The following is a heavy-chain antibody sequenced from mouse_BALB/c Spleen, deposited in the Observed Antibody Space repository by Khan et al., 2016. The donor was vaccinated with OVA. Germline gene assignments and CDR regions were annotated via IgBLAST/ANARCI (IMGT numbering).Heavy chain of an antibody. CDR3: ASYRYDYFDY. Sequence: VQLQESGAELARPGASVKLSCKASGYTFTTYWMQWVKQRPEQGLEWIGTIYPGDGDTRYTQNFKDKATLTADKSSSTAYMQLSSLASEDSAVYYCASYRYDYFDYWGQGTTLTVSS. CDR1: GYTFTTYW. D-gene: IGHD2-14*01. J-gene: IGHJ2*01. CDR2: IYPGDGDT. V-gene: IGHV1-87*01.